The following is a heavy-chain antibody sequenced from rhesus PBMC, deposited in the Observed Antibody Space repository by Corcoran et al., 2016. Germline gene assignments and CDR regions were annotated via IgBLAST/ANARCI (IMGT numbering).Heavy chain of an antibody. J-gene: IGHJ3*01. Sequence: QVVESGGGLAQSGGSLRLSCVVSGLPFTSHWLHWVRQVPGKGLDWISGIDGGRGTTFYVDSVRGRFTVSTDNARNTLYLQMNSLTTEDTAVYYCANFDANGFDFWGQGLSVTVSS. V-gene: IGHV3-14*01. CDR3: ANFDANGFDF. CDR2: IDGGRGTT. CDR1: GLPFTSHW. D-gene: IGHD2-39*01.